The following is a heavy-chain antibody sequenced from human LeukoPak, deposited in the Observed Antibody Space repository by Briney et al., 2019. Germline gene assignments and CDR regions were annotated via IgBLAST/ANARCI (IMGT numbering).Heavy chain of an antibody. CDR3: AKEGYDSSGYYYGFDY. Sequence: PGGSLRLSCAASGFTFSSYAMSWVRQAPGKGLEWVSATSGSGGSTYYADSVKGRFTISRDNSKNTLYLQMNSLRAEDTAVYYCAKEGYDSSGYYYGFDYWGQGTLVTVSS. CDR2: TSGSGGST. V-gene: IGHV3-23*01. D-gene: IGHD3-22*01. J-gene: IGHJ4*02. CDR1: GFTFSSYA.